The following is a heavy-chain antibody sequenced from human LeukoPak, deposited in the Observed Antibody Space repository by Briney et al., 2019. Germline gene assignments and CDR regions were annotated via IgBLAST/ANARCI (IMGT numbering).Heavy chain of an antibody. Sequence: SVKVSRKASGGTFSSYAISWVRQAPGQGLEWMGGIIPIFGTANYAQKFQGRVTITADESTSTAYMELSSLRSEDTAVYYCAGGLRPDYNYMDVWGKGTTVTISS. D-gene: IGHD5/OR15-5a*01. CDR3: AGGLRPDYNYMDV. CDR2: IIPIFGTA. J-gene: IGHJ6*03. V-gene: IGHV1-69*13. CDR1: GGTFSSYA.